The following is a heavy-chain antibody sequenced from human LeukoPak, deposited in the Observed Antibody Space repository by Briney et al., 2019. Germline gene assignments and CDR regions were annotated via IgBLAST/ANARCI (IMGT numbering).Heavy chain of an antibody. V-gene: IGHV3-11*05. D-gene: IGHD3-22*01. J-gene: IGHJ4*02. CDR1: GFTFSDYY. CDR3: AKGSYYDSSGSFYFDY. Sequence: GGSPRLSCAASGFTFSDYYMTWIRQAPGKGLEWVSYISSWSTYTNYADSVKGRFTISRDNAKNTLYVQVNSLGTEDTAAYYCAKGSYYDSSGSFYFDYWGQGTLVTVSS. CDR2: ISSWSTYT.